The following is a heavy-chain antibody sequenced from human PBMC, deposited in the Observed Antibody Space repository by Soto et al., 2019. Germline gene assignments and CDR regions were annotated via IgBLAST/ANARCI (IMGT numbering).Heavy chain of an antibody. J-gene: IGHJ4*02. CDR1: GFTFSRYA. CDR3: ARSRNSAVADSFDF. V-gene: IGHV3-30*04. Sequence: GSLRLSCAGSGFTFSRYAIHWVRQAPGKGLEWVAVISRDGKNKYYVDSVKGRFTVSRDDSQNTLYLHMNSLRREDTAVYYCARSRNSAVADSFDFWGQGTLVTVS. CDR2: ISRDGKNK. D-gene: IGHD3-10*01.